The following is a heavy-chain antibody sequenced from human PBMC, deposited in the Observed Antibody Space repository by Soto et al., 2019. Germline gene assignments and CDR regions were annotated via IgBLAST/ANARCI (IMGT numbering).Heavy chain of an antibody. D-gene: IGHD2-2*02. CDR3: ARHIVVVPAAISWFDP. CDR2: IYYSGST. Sequence: LSLTCIVSCGSISSSRSYWGWIRQPPGMGLEWIGSIYYSGSTYYNRSLKSRVTISVDTSKNQFSLKLTSVTASDTAVYYCARHIVVVPAAISWFDPWGQGTQVIVSS. V-gene: IGHV4-39*01. J-gene: IGHJ5*02. CDR1: CGSISSSRSY.